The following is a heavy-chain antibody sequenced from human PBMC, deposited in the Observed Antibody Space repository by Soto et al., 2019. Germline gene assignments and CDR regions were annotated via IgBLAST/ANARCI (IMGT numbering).Heavy chain of an antibody. J-gene: IGHJ4*02. CDR1: GGSVGSGGYY. Sequence: PSETLSLTCTVSGGSVGSGGYYWAWIRQHPGKGLEWIGYIYYSGSAYNNPSLRSRVTMSLDAPKNRFSLKLSSMTAADTAVYFCARVDLGPAMVRYSFDYWGQGTQVTVSS. CDR2: IYYSGSA. D-gene: IGHD5-18*01. CDR3: ARVDLGPAMVRYSFDY. V-gene: IGHV4-31*03.